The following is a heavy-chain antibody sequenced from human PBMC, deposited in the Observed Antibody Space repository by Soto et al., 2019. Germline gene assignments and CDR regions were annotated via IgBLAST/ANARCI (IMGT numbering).Heavy chain of an antibody. D-gene: IGHD3-9*01. CDR1: GFTFGMNA. Sequence: HPGGSLRLSCAASGFTFGMNAMTWVRQAPGKGLEWVSGIAGSGTATVYADSVKGRFTISRDNSKNTLYLQMNSLRADDTAVYYCVGPDWDNWGQGTLVTVSS. CDR2: IAGSGTAT. CDR3: VGPDWDN. V-gene: IGHV3-23*01. J-gene: IGHJ4*02.